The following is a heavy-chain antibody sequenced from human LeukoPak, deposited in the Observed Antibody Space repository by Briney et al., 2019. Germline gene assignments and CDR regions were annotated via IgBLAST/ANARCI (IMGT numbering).Heavy chain of an antibody. CDR2: ISGSGGST. CDR1: GFTFSSYA. J-gene: IGHJ4*02. Sequence: GGSLRLSCAASGFTFSSYAMSWVRQAPGKGLEWVSAISGSGGSTYYADSVKGRFTISRDNSKNTLYLQMNSLRAEDTAVYYCAKDLRLRGVYARYYFDYWGQGTLVTVSS. V-gene: IGHV3-23*01. CDR3: AKDLRLRGVYARYYFDY. D-gene: IGHD3-10*01.